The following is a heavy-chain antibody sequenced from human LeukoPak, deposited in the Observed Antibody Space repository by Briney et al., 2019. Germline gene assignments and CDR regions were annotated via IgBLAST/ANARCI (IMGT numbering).Heavy chain of an antibody. CDR1: GFTFDDYG. V-gene: IGHV3-20*04. CDR3: ARDRTIVVVITEVYDASDI. Sequence: GGSLRLSCAASGFTFDDYGMSWVRQAPGKGLEWVSGINWNGGSTGYADSVKGRFTISRDSAKNSLYLQMNSLRAEDTALYYCARDRTIVVVITEVYDASDIWGQGTMVTVSS. CDR2: INWNGGST. D-gene: IGHD3-22*01. J-gene: IGHJ3*02.